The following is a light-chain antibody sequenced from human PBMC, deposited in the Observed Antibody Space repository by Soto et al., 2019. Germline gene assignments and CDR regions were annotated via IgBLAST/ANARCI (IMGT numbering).Light chain of an antibody. V-gene: IGKV3-15*01. CDR2: GAS. Sequence: EIVMTQSPATLSVSPGERATLSCRASQSVSSNLAWYQQKPGQAPRLLIYGASTRATGIPARFSGSGSGTDFTLTISRLEPEDFAVYYCQQYGITKTFGQGTKVDNK. CDR1: QSVSSN. CDR3: QQYGITKT. J-gene: IGKJ1*01.